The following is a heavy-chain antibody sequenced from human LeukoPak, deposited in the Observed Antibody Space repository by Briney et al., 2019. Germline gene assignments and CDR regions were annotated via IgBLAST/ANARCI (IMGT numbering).Heavy chain of an antibody. CDR1: EFTFITYS. CDR3: ARGSYDTIGYYSGAGARADY. J-gene: IGHJ4*02. Sequence: GGSLRLSCSASEFTFITYSMNWVRQAPGKGLEWVSYISSSSSTIYYAGSVKGRFTISRDNAKNSLYLEMNSLRAEDTAVYYCARGSYDTIGYYSGAGARADYWGQGTLVTVSS. V-gene: IGHV3-48*01. D-gene: IGHD3-22*01. CDR2: ISSSSSTI.